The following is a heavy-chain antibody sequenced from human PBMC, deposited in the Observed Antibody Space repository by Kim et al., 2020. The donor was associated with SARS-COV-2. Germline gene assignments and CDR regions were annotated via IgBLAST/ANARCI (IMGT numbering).Heavy chain of an antibody. V-gene: IGHV4-39*01. CDR2: AYDSGST. Sequence: SETLSLTCSVSGVSMYSSGYYWGWIRQPPGEGLEWIGSAYDSGSTYYNPSLKSRLTISVDTSKKQFSLKLSSVSAADTAMYYCARRNSGWNDAFDVWGQGTMVTVSS. D-gene: IGHD6-19*01. CDR3: ARRNSGWNDAFDV. CDR1: GVSMYSSGYY. J-gene: IGHJ3*01.